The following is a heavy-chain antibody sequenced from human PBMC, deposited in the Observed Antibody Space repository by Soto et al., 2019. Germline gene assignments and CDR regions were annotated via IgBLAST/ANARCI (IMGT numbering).Heavy chain of an antibody. V-gene: IGHV6-1*01. CDR1: GDSVSSNSAG. CDR3: ARGEQYSGRIFDY. J-gene: IGHJ4*01. CDR2: TYYRSKWYY. Sequence: QVQLQQSGPGLVKPSQTLSLTCAITGDSVSSNSAGWSWVRQSPSRGLEWLGRTYYRSKWYYEYAVSVRGRITINPDTAKTKYSLLLNSVTPEDTAVYFCARGEQYSGRIFDYWGQGTLVTVSS. D-gene: IGHD1-26*01.